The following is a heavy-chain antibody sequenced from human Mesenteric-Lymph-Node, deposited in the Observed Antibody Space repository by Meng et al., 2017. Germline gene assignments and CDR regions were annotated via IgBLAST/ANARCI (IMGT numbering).Heavy chain of an antibody. J-gene: IGHJ4*02. CDR3: ARNVRLRDGYNSDY. D-gene: IGHD5-24*01. CDR2: ISSSSSYI. V-gene: IGHV3-21*01. CDR1: GFTFSSYS. Sequence: EVQLVESGGGLVKPGGSLRLSCAAPGFTFSSYSMTWVRQAPGKGLEWVSSISSSSSYIYYADSVKGRFTISRDNAKNSLYLQMNSLRAEDTAVYYCARNVRLRDGYNSDYWGQGTLVTVSS.